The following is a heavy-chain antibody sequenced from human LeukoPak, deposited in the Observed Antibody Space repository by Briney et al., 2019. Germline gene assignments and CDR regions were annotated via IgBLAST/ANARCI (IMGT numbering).Heavy chain of an antibody. CDR3: ASARGSGNYYSPNDY. J-gene: IGHJ4*02. CDR1: GFTLSSYA. CDR2: ILYDGSNK. V-gene: IGHV3-30-3*01. Sequence: PGGSLRLSCAASGFTLSSYAMHGVRQAPRKGLGWGAVILYDGSNKYYADSVQGRFTIARDNTKNTLHLQMNSLRPEDTDEYSCASARGSGNYYSPNDYWGQGTLVTVSS. D-gene: IGHD3-10*01.